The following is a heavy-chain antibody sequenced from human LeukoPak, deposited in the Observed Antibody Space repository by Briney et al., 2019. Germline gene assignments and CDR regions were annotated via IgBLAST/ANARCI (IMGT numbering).Heavy chain of an antibody. CDR3: ARDPEGFDL. CDR1: GGSISSSSYY. V-gene: IGHV4-39*07. CDR2: IYYSGST. Sequence: SETLSLTCTVSGGSISSSSYYWGWIRQPPGKGLEWIGSIYYSGSTYYNPSLKSRVSISVDTSKNQFSLKLSSVTASDTAVYYCARDPEGFDLWGRGTLVTVSS. J-gene: IGHJ2*01.